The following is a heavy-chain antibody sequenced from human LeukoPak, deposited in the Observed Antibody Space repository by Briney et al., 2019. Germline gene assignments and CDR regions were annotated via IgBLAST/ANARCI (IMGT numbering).Heavy chain of an antibody. CDR2: INHSGST. D-gene: IGHD3-10*01. CDR1: GGSFSGYY. CDR3: ARGPYYYGSGTRRWFDP. J-gene: IGHJ5*02. Sequence: SETLSLTXAVYGGSFSGYYWSWIRQPPGKGLEWIGEINHSGSTNYNPSLKSRVTISVDTSKNQFSLKLSSVTAADTAVYYCARGPYYYGSGTRRWFDPWGQGTLVTVSS. V-gene: IGHV4-34*01.